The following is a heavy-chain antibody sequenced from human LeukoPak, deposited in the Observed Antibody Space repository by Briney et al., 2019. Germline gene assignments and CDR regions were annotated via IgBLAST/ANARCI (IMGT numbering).Heavy chain of an antibody. CDR2: IKQDGSEK. D-gene: IGHD5-24*01. J-gene: IGHJ6*03. V-gene: IGHV3-7*01. Sequence: PGGSLRLSCAASGFTFSSYWMSWVRQAPGKGLEWVANIKQDGSEKYYVDSVKGRFTISRDNAKNSLYLQMNSLRAEDTAVYYCAREKDGFPDDYYYYMDVWGKGTTVTVSS. CDR1: GFTFSSYW. CDR3: AREKDGFPDDYYYYMDV.